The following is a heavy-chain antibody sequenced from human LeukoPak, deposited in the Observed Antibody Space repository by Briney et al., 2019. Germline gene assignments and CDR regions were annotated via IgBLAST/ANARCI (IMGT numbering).Heavy chain of an antibody. J-gene: IGHJ4*02. V-gene: IGHV4-34*01. CDR2: VNHSGST. CDR1: GGSLSGYY. D-gene: IGHD3-16*01. Sequence: SETLSLTCAVYGGSLSGYYWSWLRQPPGKGLEWIGEVNHSGSTNYNPSLKSRVTMSIDTSKDQFSLKLSSVTAADTAVYYCARMITFGGAANFDYWGQGTLVTVSS. CDR3: ARMITFGGAANFDY.